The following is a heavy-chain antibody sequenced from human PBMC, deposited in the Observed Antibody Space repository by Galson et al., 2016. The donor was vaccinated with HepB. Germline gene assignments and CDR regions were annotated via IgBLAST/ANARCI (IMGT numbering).Heavy chain of an antibody. CDR2: INRDGSVT. CDR3: ARDRTTGDSSAWYDALDY. V-gene: IGHV3-7*01. D-gene: IGHD6-19*01. J-gene: IGHJ4*02. CDR1: GFPFSTYC. Sequence: SLRLSCAASGFPFSTYCMTWVRQAPGKGPEWVANINRDGSVTHYVDSVEGRFTISRDNAKNSLFLQMNSLRVEDTAVYYCARDRTTGDSSAWYDALDYWGQGTPVTISS.